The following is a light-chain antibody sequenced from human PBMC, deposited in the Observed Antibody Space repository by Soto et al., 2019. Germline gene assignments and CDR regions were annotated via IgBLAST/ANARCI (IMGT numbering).Light chain of an antibody. J-gene: IGKJ4*01. CDR3: QQYNGYPLT. Sequence: GDRVIITCRASQTLRTWLAWYQQKPGKAPKLLIYDVSILQSGVPSRFSGSGSGTEFTLTISSLQPDDFATYYCQQYNGYPLTFGGGTKVDFK. V-gene: IGKV1-5*01. CDR2: DVS. CDR1: QTLRTW.